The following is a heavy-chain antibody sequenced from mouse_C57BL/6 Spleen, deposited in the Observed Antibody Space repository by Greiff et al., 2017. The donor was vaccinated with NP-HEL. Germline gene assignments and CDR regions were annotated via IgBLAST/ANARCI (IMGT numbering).Heavy chain of an antibody. J-gene: IGHJ1*03. CDR1: GYTFTSYW. CDR3: ARSLDYYGSSLWYFDV. CDR2: IYPGSGST. V-gene: IGHV1-55*01. Sequence: QVQLQQPGAELVKPGASVKMSCKASGYTFTSYWITWVKQRPGQGLVWIGDIYPGSGSTNYNEKFKSKATLTVDTSSSTAYMQLSSLTSEDSAVYYCARSLDYYGSSLWYFDVWGTGTTVTVSS. D-gene: IGHD1-1*01.